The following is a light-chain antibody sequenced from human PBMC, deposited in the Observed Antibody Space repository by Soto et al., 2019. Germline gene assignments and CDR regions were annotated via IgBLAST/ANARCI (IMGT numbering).Light chain of an antibody. CDR3: SSYTSSSTLEGV. CDR1: SSDVGGYNY. V-gene: IGLV2-14*01. CDR2: EVS. Sequence: QSALTQPASVSGSPGQSITISCTGTSSDVGGYNYVSWYQQHPDKAPKLMIYEVSNRPSGVSNRFSGSKSGNTASLTISGLQAEDEADYYCSSYTSSSTLEGVFGGGTKVTVL. J-gene: IGLJ3*02.